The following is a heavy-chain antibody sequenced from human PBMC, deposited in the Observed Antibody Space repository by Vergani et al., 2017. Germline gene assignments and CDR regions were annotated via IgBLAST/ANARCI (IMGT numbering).Heavy chain of an antibody. V-gene: IGHV3-7*01. CDR1: GFTFSSYW. CDR2: IKQDGSEK. CDR3: ARDGYSSSWYPNDYYYGMDV. Sequence: EVQLVESGGGLVQPGGSLRLSCAASGFTFSSYWMSWVRQAPGKGLEWVANIKQDGSEKYYVDSVKGRFTISRDNAKNSLYLQMNSLRAEDTAVYYCARDGYSSSWYPNDYYYGMDVWGQGTTVTVSS. D-gene: IGHD6-13*01. J-gene: IGHJ6*02.